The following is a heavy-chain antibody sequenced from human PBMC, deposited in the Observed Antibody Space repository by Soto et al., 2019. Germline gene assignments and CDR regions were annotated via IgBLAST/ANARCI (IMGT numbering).Heavy chain of an antibody. V-gene: IGHV4-34*01. CDR1: GGSFSDYF. CDR2: INHSGTT. D-gene: IGHD2-15*01. J-gene: IGHJ6*02. Sequence: SETLSLTCAVYGGSFSDYFWSWIRQPPGKGLEWIGEINHSGTTNYNPSLKSRVTISLDTSKNHFSLNLTSVTAADTAVYYCARGCSGGSCYFMTYGMDVWGQGTTVTVSS. CDR3: ARGCSGGSCYFMTYGMDV.